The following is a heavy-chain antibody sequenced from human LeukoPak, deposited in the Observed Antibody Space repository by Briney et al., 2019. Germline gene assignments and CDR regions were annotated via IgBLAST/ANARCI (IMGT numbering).Heavy chain of an antibody. CDR1: GFTLRSYA. Sequence: GGSLRLSCAASGFTLRSYAMSWVRQAPGKGLEGVSAICASGGSTYYADSVKGRFTISRDTSKNTMYLQMNSLRAEYTGVYYCAKGSSSSCGIGGYWGQGTLVTVSS. D-gene: IGHD6-13*01. CDR3: AKGSSSSCGIGGY. CDR2: ICASGGST. V-gene: IGHV3-23*01. J-gene: IGHJ4*02.